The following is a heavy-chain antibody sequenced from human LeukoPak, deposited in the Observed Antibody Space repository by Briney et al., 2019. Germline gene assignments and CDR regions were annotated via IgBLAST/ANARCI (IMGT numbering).Heavy chain of an antibody. CDR1: GGSFSSYY. V-gene: IGHV4-59*10. D-gene: IGHD3-22*01. CDR3: ARMYYYDSSGYYYFDY. J-gene: IGHJ4*02. Sequence: SETLSLTCAVYGGSFSSYYWSWIRQPAGKGLEWIGRIYTSGSTNYNPSLKSRVTMSVDTSKNQFSLKLSSVTAADTAVYYCARMYYYDSSGYYYFDYWGQGTLVTVSS. CDR2: IYTSGST.